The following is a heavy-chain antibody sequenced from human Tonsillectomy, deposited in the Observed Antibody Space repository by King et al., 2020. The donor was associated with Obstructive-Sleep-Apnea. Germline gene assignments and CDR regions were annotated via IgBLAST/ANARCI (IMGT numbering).Heavy chain of an antibody. CDR2: ISYDGSNK. CDR3: ARDWREQAYGMDV. V-gene: IGHV3-30*04. Sequence: VQLVESGGGVVQPGRSLRLSCAASGFTFSSYAMHWVRQAPGKGLEWVAVISYDGSNKYYADSVKGRFTISRDNSKNTLYLQMNSLRAEDTAVYYCARDWREQAYGMDVWGQGTTVTVSS. CDR1: GFTFSSYA. D-gene: IGHD1-26*01. J-gene: IGHJ6*02.